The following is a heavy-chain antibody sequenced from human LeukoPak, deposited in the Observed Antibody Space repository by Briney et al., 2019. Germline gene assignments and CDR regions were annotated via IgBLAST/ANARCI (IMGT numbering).Heavy chain of an antibody. CDR2: IYWDDDK. CDR3: ARTYDSNGYYSFFFDY. Sequence: SGPTLVKPTQTLTLTCTFSGFSLSTSGVGVGWIRQSPGKAPEWLALIYWDDDKRYSPSLKSRLTITKDTSKNQVVLTMTNMDPVDTATYYCARTYDSNGYYSFFFDYWGHGTLVTVSS. J-gene: IGHJ4*01. D-gene: IGHD3-22*01. V-gene: IGHV2-5*02. CDR1: GFSLSTSGVG.